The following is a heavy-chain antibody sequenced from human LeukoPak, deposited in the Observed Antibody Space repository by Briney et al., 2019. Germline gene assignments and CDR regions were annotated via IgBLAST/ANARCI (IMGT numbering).Heavy chain of an antibody. Sequence: GGSLRLSCAASGFTFSSYGMHWVRQAPGKGLEWVAFIRYDGSNKYYADSVKGRFTISRDNSKNTLYLQMNSLRAEDTAVYYCAKGMGYYDSSGYPDYWGQGTLVTVSS. D-gene: IGHD3-22*01. J-gene: IGHJ4*02. CDR1: GFTFSSYG. CDR2: IRYDGSNK. CDR3: AKGMGYYDSSGYPDY. V-gene: IGHV3-30*02.